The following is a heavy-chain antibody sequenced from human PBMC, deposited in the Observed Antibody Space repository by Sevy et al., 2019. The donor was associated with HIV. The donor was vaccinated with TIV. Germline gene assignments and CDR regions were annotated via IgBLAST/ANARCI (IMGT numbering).Heavy chain of an antibody. CDR1: GFTFRSYG. D-gene: IGHD3-10*01. J-gene: IGHJ3*02. V-gene: IGHV3-30*02. Sequence: GGSLRLSCAASGFTFRSYGMYWVRQAPGKGLEWVAFIRYDGSTKYYADSVKGRFTISRDNSKNTLYLQMNSLRGDDTSLYYCAKGLGMVQGALLSDDIWGQGTMVTVSS. CDR3: AKGLGMVQGALLSDDI. CDR2: IRYDGSTK.